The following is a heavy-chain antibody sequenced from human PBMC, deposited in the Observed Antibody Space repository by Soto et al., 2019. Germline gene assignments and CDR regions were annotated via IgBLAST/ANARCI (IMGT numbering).Heavy chain of an antibody. J-gene: IGHJ5*02. D-gene: IGHD6-19*01. CDR2: ISSRGTHT. CDR1: GFTFSTYT. CDR3: ARAEYSSGLNWFDP. Sequence: EVQLVESGGGLVKPGGSLRLSCAAYGFTFSTYTMNWVRQAPWKWLAWVSSISSRGTHTYYADSVKGRFTISRDNSKNSLYLQMNSLRAEDMAVYYCARAEYSSGLNWFDPWGKGTLVTVSS. V-gene: IGHV3-21*01.